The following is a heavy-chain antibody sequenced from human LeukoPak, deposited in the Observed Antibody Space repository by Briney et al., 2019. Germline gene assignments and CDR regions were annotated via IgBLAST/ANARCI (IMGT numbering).Heavy chain of an antibody. V-gene: IGHV4-39*02. CDR2: IYYSGSS. Sequence: SETLSLTCTVSGGSISSSRYYWGWIRQPPGKGLGWIGRIYYSGSSYYNPSLKSRVTISVDTSKNQFYLKLSAVTAADTAVYYCARELRHHNIDSGAFWGQGTVDTLPS. J-gene: IGHJ3*01. D-gene: IGHD2/OR15-2a*01. CDR1: GGSISSSRYY. CDR3: ARELRHHNIDSGAF.